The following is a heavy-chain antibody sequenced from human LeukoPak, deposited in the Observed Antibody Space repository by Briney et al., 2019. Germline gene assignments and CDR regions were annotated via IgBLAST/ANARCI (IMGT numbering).Heavy chain of an antibody. D-gene: IGHD2-8*01. CDR3: AKAALSRHYYYYMDV. V-gene: IGHV3-23*01. Sequence: GGSLRLSCAASGFTFSSYAMSWVRQAPGKGLEWVSAISGSGGSAYYADSVKGRLTISRDNSKNTLYLQMNSLRAEDTAVYYCAKAALSRHYYYYMDVWGKGTTVTVSS. CDR1: GFTFSSYA. CDR2: ISGSGGSA. J-gene: IGHJ6*03.